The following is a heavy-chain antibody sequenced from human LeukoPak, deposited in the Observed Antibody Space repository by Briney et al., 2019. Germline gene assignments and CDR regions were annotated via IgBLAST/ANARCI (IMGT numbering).Heavy chain of an antibody. V-gene: IGHV3-66*01. CDR3: ARLYGYAGDY. CDR2: IYSGGST. D-gene: IGHD5-18*01. J-gene: IGHJ4*02. Sequence: QAPGXXLEWVSVIYSGGSTYYADSVKGRFTISRDNSKNTLYLQMNSLRAEDTAVYYCARLYGYAGDYWGQGTLVTVSS.